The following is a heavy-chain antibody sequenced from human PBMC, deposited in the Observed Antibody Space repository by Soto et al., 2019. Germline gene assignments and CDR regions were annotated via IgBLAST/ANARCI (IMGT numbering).Heavy chain of an antibody. CDR1: GFTFSSYE. J-gene: IGHJ4*02. Sequence: PGGSLRLSCAGSGFTFSSYEMNWFRQAPGKGLEWVSFTIHTGTSTQYADSVRGRFSVSRNNAENSLFLHLNSLRVADTAVYYWARGYGTTIFDYWGRGPLAPFS. CDR2: TIHTGTST. D-gene: IGHD5-18*01. CDR3: ARGYGTTIFDY. V-gene: IGHV3-48*03.